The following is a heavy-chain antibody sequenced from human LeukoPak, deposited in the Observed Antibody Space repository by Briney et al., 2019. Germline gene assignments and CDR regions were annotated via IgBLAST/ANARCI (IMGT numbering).Heavy chain of an antibody. CDR3: VKEGITTTDN. Sequence: LSGGSLRLSCSASGFTFSSYAMSWVRQAPGKGLEWVSAISGSGGSTYNADSVKGRFTISRDNAKNSLYLQMNSLRAEDAAVYYCVKEGITTTDNWGQGTLVTVSS. CDR2: ISGSGGST. D-gene: IGHD1-1*01. V-gene: IGHV3-23*01. CDR1: GFTFSSYA. J-gene: IGHJ4*02.